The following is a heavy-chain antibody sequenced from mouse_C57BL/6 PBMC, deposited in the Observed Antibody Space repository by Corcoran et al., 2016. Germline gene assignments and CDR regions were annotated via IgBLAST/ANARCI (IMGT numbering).Heavy chain of an antibody. V-gene: IGHV15-2*01. Sequence: QVHLQQSGSELRSPGSSVKLSCKDFDSEVFPIAYMSWVRQKPGHGFEWIGGILPSIGRTIYGEKFEDKATLDADTLSNTAYLELNSLTSEDSAIYYCARRGLYDGYLWYFDVWGTGTTVTVSS. CDR2: ILPSIGRT. D-gene: IGHD2-3*01. CDR1: DSEVFPIAY. CDR3: ARRGLYDGYLWYFDV. J-gene: IGHJ1*03.